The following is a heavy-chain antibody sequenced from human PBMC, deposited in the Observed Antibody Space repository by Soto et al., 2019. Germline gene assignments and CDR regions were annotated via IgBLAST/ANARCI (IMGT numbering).Heavy chain of an antibody. J-gene: IGHJ4*02. CDR1: GYTFTGYA. D-gene: IGHD2-2*01. CDR3: ARGYCSSTSCQYYFDY. CDR2: INGGNGDT. Sequence: ASVKVSCKASGYTFTGYAIHWVRQAPGQRLEWMGWINGGNGDTKYSQKFQGRVTITRDTSASTAYMELTSLGSEDTAVHHCARGYCSSTSCQYYFDYWGQGTLVTVSS. V-gene: IGHV1-3*01.